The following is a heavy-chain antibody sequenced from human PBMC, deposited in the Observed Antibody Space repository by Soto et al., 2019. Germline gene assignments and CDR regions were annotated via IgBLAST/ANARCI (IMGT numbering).Heavy chain of an antibody. J-gene: IGHJ5*02. CDR2: IFYSGNT. Sequence: PSETLSLTCTVSGGSISTDSYYWGWVRQSPGKGLEWIGSIFYSGNTYYSPSLKSRVTISVDLSNNQFSLRLSSVTAADTALYYCARHWRFAGAGSRSDLWGTGTLVTVSS. D-gene: IGHD6-13*01. CDR1: GGSISTDSYY. V-gene: IGHV4-39*01. CDR3: ARHWRFAGAGSRSDL.